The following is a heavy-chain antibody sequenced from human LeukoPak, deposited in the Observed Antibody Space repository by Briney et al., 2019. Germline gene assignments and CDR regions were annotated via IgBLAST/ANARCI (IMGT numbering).Heavy chain of an antibody. CDR3: ATDLYYSSGK. CDR1: GYTLTQLS. Sequence: AAVKVSCKVSGYTLTQLSMHWVRQAPGKGLEWMGGFDPEDGETIYAQKFQGRVTMTEDTSTDTAYMELSSLRSEDTAVYYCATDLYYSSGKWGQETLVTVPS. J-gene: IGHJ4*02. V-gene: IGHV1-24*01. CDR2: FDPEDGET. D-gene: IGHD3-10*01.